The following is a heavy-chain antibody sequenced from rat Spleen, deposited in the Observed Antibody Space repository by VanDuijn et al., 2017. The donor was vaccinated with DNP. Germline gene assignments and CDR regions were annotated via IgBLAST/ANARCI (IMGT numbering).Heavy chain of an antibody. Sequence: EVQLVESGGGLAQPGRSLKLSCAASGFTFSNYAMAWVRQAPTKGLEWVASMTNSGDSSYYRASVRGRFTMSRDTTKSTLYLQMDSLRSEDTATYYCTYGYGGPDYWGQGVMVTVSS. J-gene: IGHJ2*01. CDR3: TYGYGGPDY. V-gene: IGHV5S23*01. CDR1: GFTFSNYA. CDR2: MTNSGDSS. D-gene: IGHD1-11*01.